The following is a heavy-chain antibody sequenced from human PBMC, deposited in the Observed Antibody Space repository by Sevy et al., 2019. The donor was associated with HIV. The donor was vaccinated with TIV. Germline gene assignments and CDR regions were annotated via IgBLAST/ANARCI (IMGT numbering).Heavy chain of an antibody. Sequence: GGSLRLSCAASGFTFTGSTMYWVRQASGKGLEWVARIRSRAKTYATAYAASVKGRFTISRDDSRNTAYLQMNSLKTEDTAVYYCAKEHIAAAGNGVDYWGQGTLVTVSS. CDR2: IRSRAKTYAT. V-gene: IGHV3-73*01. CDR3: AKEHIAAAGNGVDY. CDR1: GFTFTGST. D-gene: IGHD6-13*01. J-gene: IGHJ4*02.